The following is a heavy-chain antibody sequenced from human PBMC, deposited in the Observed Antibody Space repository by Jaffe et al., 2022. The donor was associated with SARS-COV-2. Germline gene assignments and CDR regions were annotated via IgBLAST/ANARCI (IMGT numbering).Heavy chain of an antibody. CDR1: GFTFSSYE. D-gene: IGHD3-22*01. CDR3: ARDTDSSGPRGAFDI. Sequence: EVQLVESGGGLVQPGGSLRLSCAASGFTFSSYEMNWVRQAPGKGLEWVSYISSSGSTIYYADSVKGRFTISRDNAKNSLYLQMNSLRAEDTAVYYCARDTDSSGPRGAFDIWGQGTMVTVSS. J-gene: IGHJ3*02. CDR2: ISSSGSTI. V-gene: IGHV3-48*03.